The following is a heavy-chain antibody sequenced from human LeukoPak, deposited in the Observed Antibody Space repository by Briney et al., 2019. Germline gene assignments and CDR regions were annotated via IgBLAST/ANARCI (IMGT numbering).Heavy chain of an antibody. D-gene: IGHD4-17*01. V-gene: IGHV4-34*01. Sequence: IPSETLSLTCAVYGGSFSGYYWSWIRQPPGKGLEWIGEINHSGSTNYNPSLKSRVTISVDTSKNQFSLKLSSVTAADTAVYYCAGVGYEAWREYGDPFDYWGQGTLVTVSS. CDR1: GGSFSGYY. CDR3: AGVGYEAWREYGDPFDY. CDR2: INHSGST. J-gene: IGHJ4*02.